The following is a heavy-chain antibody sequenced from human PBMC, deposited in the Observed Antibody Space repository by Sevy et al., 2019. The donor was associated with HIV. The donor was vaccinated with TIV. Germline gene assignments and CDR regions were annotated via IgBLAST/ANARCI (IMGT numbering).Heavy chain of an antibody. Sequence: GGCLRLSCAASGFAFYEYSMSWIRQAPGKGLEWVATLSFGCGKINYADSVKGRFTISRDNSKNSFYLQMDNLRVEDTALYYCAREGCSRPHDYWGQGTPVTVSS. CDR2: LSFGCGKI. V-gene: IGHV3-23*01. J-gene: IGHJ4*02. CDR3: AREGCSRPHDY. CDR1: GFAFYEYS. D-gene: IGHD2-8*01.